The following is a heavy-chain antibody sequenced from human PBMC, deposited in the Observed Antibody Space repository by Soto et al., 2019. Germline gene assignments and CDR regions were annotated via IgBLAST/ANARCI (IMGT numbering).Heavy chain of an antibody. Sequence: XAVKVSGTAFAYTLTDYGMQWVRQAPGQRLEWMGWISTGNGNTKYSQKFQGRVTITRDTSATTAYMELSSLRSEDTAVYYCAKGSQLWTPDYCGQGTLVTVSS. CDR2: ISTGNGNT. CDR3: AKGSQLWTPDY. J-gene: IGHJ4*02. V-gene: IGHV1-3*04. D-gene: IGHD2-2*01. CDR1: AYTLTDYG.